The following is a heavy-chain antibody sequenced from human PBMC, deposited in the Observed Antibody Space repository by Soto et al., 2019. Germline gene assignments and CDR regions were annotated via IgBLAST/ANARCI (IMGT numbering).Heavy chain of an antibody. V-gene: IGHV1-69*02. CDR2: IIPILGIA. D-gene: IGHD2-21*02. CDR3: ARVSGGDIIDY. CDR1: GGTFSSYT. J-gene: IGHJ4*02. Sequence: QVQLVQSGAEVKKPGSSVKVSCKASGGTFSSYTISWVRQAPGQGLEWMGRIIPILGIANYAQKFQGRVTITADKSTSTAYSELSSLRSEDTAVYYCARVSGGDIIDYWGQGTLVTVSS.